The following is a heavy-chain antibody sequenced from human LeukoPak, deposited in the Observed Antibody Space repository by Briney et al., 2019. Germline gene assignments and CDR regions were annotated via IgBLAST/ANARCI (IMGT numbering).Heavy chain of an antibody. CDR1: GASISDYY. Sequence: PSETLSLTCTVSGASISDYYWSWIRQPPGKRLEGIAYMYYSGIPNYSRSLKSRVTMSADKSNNQVSLTLTSVSVADTAVYYCASHHGRGEAFDYWGRGTLVTVSS. CDR2: MYYSGIP. J-gene: IGHJ4*02. V-gene: IGHV4-59*08. D-gene: IGHD3-10*01. CDR3: ASHHGRGEAFDY.